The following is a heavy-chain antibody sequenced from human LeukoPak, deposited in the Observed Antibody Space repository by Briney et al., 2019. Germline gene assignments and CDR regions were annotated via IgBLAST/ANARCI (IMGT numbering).Heavy chain of an antibody. Sequence: GGSLRLSCKASGFTFSTYGFHWVRQAPGKGLEWVSYITTSGTTIYYADSVKGRFTISRDNAKNSLYLQMNSLRAEDTAVYYCARDRTQGYGGNSDYWGQGTLVTVSS. V-gene: IGHV3-48*01. D-gene: IGHD4-23*01. CDR2: ITTSGTTI. CDR1: GFTFSTYG. J-gene: IGHJ4*02. CDR3: ARDRTQGYGGNSDY.